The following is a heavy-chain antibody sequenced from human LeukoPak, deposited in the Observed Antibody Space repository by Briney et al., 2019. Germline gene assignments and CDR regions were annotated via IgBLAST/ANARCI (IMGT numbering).Heavy chain of an antibody. CDR1: GFSISSGYF. J-gene: IGHJ4*02. CDR2: IYYSGTT. CDR3: ARLAVLELPAARSNYFDY. D-gene: IGHD2-2*01. V-gene: IGHV4-38-2*01. Sequence: KPSETLSLTCAVSGFSISSGYFWAWVRRPPGKGLEWIGSIYYSGTTYYSPSLKRRVTISVDTSKNQFSLKLNSVTAADTAMYYCARLAVLELPAARSNYFDYWGQGTLVTVSS.